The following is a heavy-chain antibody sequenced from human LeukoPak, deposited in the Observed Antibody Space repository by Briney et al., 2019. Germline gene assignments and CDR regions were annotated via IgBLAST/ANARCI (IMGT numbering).Heavy chain of an antibody. Sequence: SETLSLTCTVSGGSISSGSYYWSWIRQPAGKGLEWIGRIYTSGSTNYNPSLKSRVTISVDTSKNQFSLKLSSVTAADTAVYYCAGEEAAVAGMLDYWGQGTLVTVSS. CDR3: AGEEAAVAGMLDY. CDR2: IYTSGST. CDR1: GGSISSGSYY. V-gene: IGHV4-61*02. D-gene: IGHD6-19*01. J-gene: IGHJ4*02.